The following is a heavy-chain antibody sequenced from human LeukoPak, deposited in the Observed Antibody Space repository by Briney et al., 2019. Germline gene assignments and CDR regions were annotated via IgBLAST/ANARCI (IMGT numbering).Heavy chain of an antibody. CDR2: IYYSGST. CDR1: GGSISSYY. Sequence: NPSETLSLTCTVSGGSISSYYWSWIRQPPGKGLEWIGYIYYSGSTNYNPSPKSRVTISVDTSKNQFSLKLSSVTAADTAVYYCARLFAGSSSWYGYWGQGTLVTVSS. CDR3: ARLFAGSSSWYGY. J-gene: IGHJ4*02. D-gene: IGHD6-13*01. V-gene: IGHV4-59*08.